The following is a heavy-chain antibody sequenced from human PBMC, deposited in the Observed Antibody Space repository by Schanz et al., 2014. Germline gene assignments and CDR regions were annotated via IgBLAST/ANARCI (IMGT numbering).Heavy chain of an antibody. D-gene: IGHD6-19*01. V-gene: IGHV1-18*04. Sequence: QVQLVQSGAEVKKPGASVKVSCKASGYTFTAYGFSWVRQAPGQGLEWMGWISAYNGNMNYAPKFQGRVTMTTDTSTSTVYMYLSSLRSEDTAVYYCARRYSSGWYEFDYWGQGTLVTVSS. J-gene: IGHJ4*02. CDR3: ARRYSSGWYEFDY. CDR2: ISAYNGNM. CDR1: GYTFTAYG.